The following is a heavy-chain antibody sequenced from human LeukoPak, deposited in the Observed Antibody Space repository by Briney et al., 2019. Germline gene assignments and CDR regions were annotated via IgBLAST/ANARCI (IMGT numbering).Heavy chain of an antibody. CDR1: GYTFTSCA. V-gene: IGHV7-4-1*02. D-gene: IGHD3-9*01. Sequence: ASVKVSCKASGYTFTSCAMNWVRQAPGQGLEWMGWINTNTGNPTYAQGFTGRFVFSLDTSVSTAYLQISSLKAEDTAVYYCARDLVEFGYFDWFRTGYGMDVWGQGTTVTVSS. J-gene: IGHJ6*02. CDR2: INTNTGNP. CDR3: ARDLVEFGYFDWFRTGYGMDV.